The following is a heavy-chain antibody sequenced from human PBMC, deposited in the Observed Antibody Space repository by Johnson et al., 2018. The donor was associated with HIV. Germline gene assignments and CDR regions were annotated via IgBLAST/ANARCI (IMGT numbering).Heavy chain of an antibody. CDR1: GFTFDDYG. J-gene: IGHJ3*02. CDR3: ARDIMADTALDPGFAFDI. CDR2: INWNGGST. V-gene: IGHV3-20*04. Sequence: VQLVESGGGLVHPGGSLRLSCAASGFTFDDYGMSWVRQAPGKGLEWVSGINWNGGSTDYGDSVKGRFTISRDNAKNSLYLQMNSLRDEDTALYYCARDIMADTALDPGFAFDIWGQGTRVTVSS. D-gene: IGHD3-16*01.